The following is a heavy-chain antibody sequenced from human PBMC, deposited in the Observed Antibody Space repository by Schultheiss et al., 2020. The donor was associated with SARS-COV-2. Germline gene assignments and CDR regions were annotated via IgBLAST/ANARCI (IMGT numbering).Heavy chain of an antibody. J-gene: IGHJ6*02. CDR1: GYTFTGYY. Sequence: ASVKVSCKASGYTFTGYYMHWVRQAPGQGLEWMGWINPNSGGTNYAQKFQGWVTMTRDTSISTAYMELSRLRSDDTAVYYCARVGGPTGYYYGMDVWGQGTTVTVSS. CDR3: ARVGGPTGYYYGMDV. V-gene: IGHV1-2*04. D-gene: IGHD4-17*01. CDR2: INPNSGGT.